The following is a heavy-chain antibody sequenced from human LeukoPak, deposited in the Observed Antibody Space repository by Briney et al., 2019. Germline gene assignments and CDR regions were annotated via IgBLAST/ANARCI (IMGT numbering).Heavy chain of an antibody. V-gene: IGHV3-11*01. J-gene: IGHJ4*02. CDR3: ARIYDSREERRVPDY. CDR1: GFTFSDYY. Sequence: GGSLRLSCAASGFTFSDYYMSWIRQAPGKGLEWVSYISSSGSTIYYADSVKGRFTISRDNAKNSLYLQMNSLRAEDTAVYYCARIYDSREERRVPDYWGQGTLVTVSS. CDR2: ISSSGSTI. D-gene: IGHD3-22*01.